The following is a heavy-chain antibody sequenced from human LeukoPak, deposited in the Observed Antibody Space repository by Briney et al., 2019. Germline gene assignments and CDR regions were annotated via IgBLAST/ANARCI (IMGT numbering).Heavy chain of an antibody. CDR2: IYYSGST. V-gene: IGHV4-59*01. Sequence: SETLSLTCTVSGDSISSYYWSWIRQPPGKGLEWIGYIYYSGSTNYNPSLKSRVTISVDTFKNQFSLKLSSVTAADTAVYYCARDYSQLGRFDPWGQGTLVTVSS. J-gene: IGHJ5*02. CDR3: ARDYSQLGRFDP. D-gene: IGHD6-6*01. CDR1: GDSISSYY.